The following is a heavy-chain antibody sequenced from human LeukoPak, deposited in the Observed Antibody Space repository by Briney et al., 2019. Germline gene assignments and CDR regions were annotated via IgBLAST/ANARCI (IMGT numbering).Heavy chain of an antibody. J-gene: IGHJ4*02. CDR1: GFTFSSYA. D-gene: IGHD3-10*01. CDR3: AKSSGSYPYYFDY. CDR2: ISDSGGYT. Sequence: SGGSLRLSCAASGFTFSSYAMSWVRQAPGKGLEWVSAISDSGGYTYYADSVKGRFTISRDNAKNTVYLLMNSLRAEDTAVYYCAKSSGSYPYYFDYWGQGTLVTVSS. V-gene: IGHV3-23*01.